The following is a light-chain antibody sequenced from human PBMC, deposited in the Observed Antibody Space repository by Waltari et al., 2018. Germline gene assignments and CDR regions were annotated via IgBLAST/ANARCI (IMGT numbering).Light chain of an antibody. J-gene: IGKJ1*01. V-gene: IGKV3-20*01. CDR2: GAS. CDR3: QQYGSSPAT. CDR1: QSVTSNF. Sequence: DIVLTQSPGTLSLSPGERATLSCRASQSVTSNFLAWYQQKPGQAPRLLIYGASLRATGISDRIGGSGSGTDFTLTISRLEPEDFAVYYCQQYGSSPATFGQGTKVEIK.